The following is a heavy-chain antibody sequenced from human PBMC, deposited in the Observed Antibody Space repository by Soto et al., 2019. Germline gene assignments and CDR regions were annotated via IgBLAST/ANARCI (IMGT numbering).Heavy chain of an antibody. CDR2: IHYSGTT. CDR1: GGSISGGGYY. CDR3: ARRYGGNFDY. J-gene: IGHJ4*02. Sequence: SETLSLTCTVSGGSISGGGYYWSWIRQHPGKGLEWIGYIHYSGTTYYNPSLKSRLTISVDTSKTQFSLKLSSVTAADTAVYYCARRYGGNFDYWGQGTLVTVSS. V-gene: IGHV4-31*03. D-gene: IGHD3-16*01.